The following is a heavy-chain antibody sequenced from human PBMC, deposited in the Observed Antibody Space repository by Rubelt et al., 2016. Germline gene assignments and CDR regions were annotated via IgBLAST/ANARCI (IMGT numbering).Heavy chain of an antibody. CDR2: IYSDGST. CDR3: AGDYGGNY. CDR1: GFTFSGYS. D-gene: IGHD3-16*01. Sequence: VRPGGSLRLSCAASGFTFSGYSMNWLRQAPGKGLEWVSVIYSDGSTYYADSVKGRFTISRHNSKNTLYLEMNSLRTEDTAVYYCAGDYGGNYWGQGTLVTVSS. J-gene: IGHJ4*02. V-gene: IGHV3-53*04.